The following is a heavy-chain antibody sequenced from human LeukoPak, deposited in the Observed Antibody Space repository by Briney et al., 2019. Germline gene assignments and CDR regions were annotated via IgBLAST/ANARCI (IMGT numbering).Heavy chain of an antibody. J-gene: IGHJ4*02. CDR2: IYYSGST. D-gene: IGHD3-3*01. V-gene: IGHV4-39*01. Sequence: SETLSLTCTVSGGSTSGSSYYWGWIRQPPGKGLEWIGSIYYSGSTYYNPSLKSRVTISVDTSKNQFSLNLSSVTGADTAVYYCASHLFSLEWLVYWGQRTLVTVSS. CDR1: GGSTSGSSYY. CDR3: ASHLFSLEWLVY.